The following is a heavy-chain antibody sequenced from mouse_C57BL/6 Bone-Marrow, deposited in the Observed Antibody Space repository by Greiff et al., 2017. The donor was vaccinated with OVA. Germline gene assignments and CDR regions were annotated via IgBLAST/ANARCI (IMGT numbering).Heavy chain of an antibody. V-gene: IGHV1-18*01. J-gene: IGHJ4*01. Sequence: EVQLQQSGPELVKPGASVKIPCKASGYTFTDYNMDWVKQSHGKSLEWIGDINPNNGGTIYNQKFKGKATLTVDKSSSTAYMELRSLTSEDTAVYYCARSIYYYGSRGDYAMDYWGQGTSVTVSS. CDR3: ARSIYYYGSRGDYAMDY. D-gene: IGHD1-1*01. CDR2: INPNNGGT. CDR1: GYTFTDYN.